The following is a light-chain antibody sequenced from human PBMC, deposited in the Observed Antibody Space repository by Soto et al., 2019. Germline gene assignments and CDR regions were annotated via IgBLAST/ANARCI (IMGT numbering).Light chain of an antibody. CDR2: GAS. J-gene: IGKJ1*01. CDR3: QQYGSSPWT. V-gene: IGKV3-20*01. Sequence: EIVLTQSPGTLSLSPGERATLSCRASQSVSSSYLAWYQQKPGQAPRPLIYGASSRAIGIPDRFSGSGSGTDFTLTISRLGPEDFAVYYCQQYGSSPWTFGHGTKVEIK. CDR1: QSVSSSY.